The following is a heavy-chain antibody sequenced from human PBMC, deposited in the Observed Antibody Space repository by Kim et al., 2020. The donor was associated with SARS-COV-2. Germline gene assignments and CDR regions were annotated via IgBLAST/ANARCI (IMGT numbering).Heavy chain of an antibody. J-gene: IGHJ5*02. V-gene: IGHV4-59*01. D-gene: IGHD1-26*01. CDR3: AREGPSGSQVGFDP. CDR2: IYYSGST. CDR1: GGSISSYY. Sequence: SETLSLTCTVSGGSISSYYWSWIRQPPGKGLEWIGYIYYSGSTNSNPSLKSRVTISVDTSKNQFSLKLSSVTAADTAVYYCAREGPSGSQVGFDPWGQGTLVTVSS.